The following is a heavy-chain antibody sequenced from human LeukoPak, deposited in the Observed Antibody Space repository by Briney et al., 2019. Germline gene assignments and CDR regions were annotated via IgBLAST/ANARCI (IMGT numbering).Heavy chain of an antibody. J-gene: IGHJ4*02. D-gene: IGHD7-27*01. CDR1: GASISNYY. V-gene: IGHV4-59*08. Sequence: SETLTLTCTVSGASISNYYWSWIRQPPGKRLEWIGYVSYSGSSSSNPSLESRVTISVDMSKNHFSLRLSSVTASDTAVYYCARLQGRGDNYLDYWGQGTLVTVSS. CDR3: ARLQGRGDNYLDY. CDR2: VSYSGSS.